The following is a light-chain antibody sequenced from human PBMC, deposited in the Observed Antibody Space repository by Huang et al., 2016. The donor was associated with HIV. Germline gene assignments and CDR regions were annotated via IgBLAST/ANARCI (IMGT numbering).Light chain of an antibody. V-gene: IGKV1-9*01. CDR1: HDITTY. Sequence: QLTQSPSSLSASIGDRVTIAWRASHDITTYLAWYQHKPGRAPKLLIYDASTLQTGVPSRFRGFGSGTAFSLTITSLQPDDFAVYYCQQLSAYPLSFGPGTTVD. CDR2: DAS. J-gene: IGKJ3*01. CDR3: QQLSAYPLS.